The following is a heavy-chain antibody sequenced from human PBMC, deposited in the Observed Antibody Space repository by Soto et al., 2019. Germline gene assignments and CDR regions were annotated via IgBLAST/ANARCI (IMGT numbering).Heavy chain of an antibody. V-gene: IGHV3-30-3*01. J-gene: IGHJ4*02. D-gene: IGHD3-22*01. Sequence: PGGSLRLSCTASAFTFSCYDMHWVRQAPGKGLEWVAVISYDGSNKNYADSVKGRFTISRDNSKNTLYLQTNSLRAEDTAVYYCARGGYYYDSSGFLLWGQGTLVTVSS. CDR2: ISYDGSNK. CDR3: ARGGYYYDSSGFLL. CDR1: AFTFSCYD.